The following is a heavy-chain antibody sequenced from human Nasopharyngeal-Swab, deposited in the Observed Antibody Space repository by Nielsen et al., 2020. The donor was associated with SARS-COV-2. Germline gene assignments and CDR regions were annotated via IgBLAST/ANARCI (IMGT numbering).Heavy chain of an antibody. CDR1: GFTFSSYA. CDR3: ARETPWIQLKWFDP. CDR2: ISYDGSNK. V-gene: IGHV3-30*04. D-gene: IGHD5-18*01. Sequence: GESLKISCAASGFTFSSYAMSWVRQAPGKGLEWVAVISYDGSNKYYADSVKGRFTISRDNSKNTLYLQMNSLRAEDTAVYYCARETPWIQLKWFDPWGQGTLVTVSS. J-gene: IGHJ5*02.